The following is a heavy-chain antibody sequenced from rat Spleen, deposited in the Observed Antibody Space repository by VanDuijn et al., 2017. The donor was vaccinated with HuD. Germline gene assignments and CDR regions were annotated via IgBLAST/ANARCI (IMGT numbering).Heavy chain of an antibody. CDR3: ARRPGYGGYGFDY. J-gene: IGHJ2*01. CDR1: GFTFSDYY. V-gene: IGHV5-29*01. Sequence: EVQLVESDGGLVQPGRSLKLSCAASGFTFSDYYMAWVRQAPTKGLEWVATINYDGSSTYYRDSVKGRFTISRDNAKSSLYLQMDSLRSEDTASYYCARRPGYGGYGFDYWGQGVMVTVSS. D-gene: IGHD1-11*01. CDR2: INYDGSST.